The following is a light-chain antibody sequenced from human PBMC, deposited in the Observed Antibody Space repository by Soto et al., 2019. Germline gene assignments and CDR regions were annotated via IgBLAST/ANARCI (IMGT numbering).Light chain of an antibody. Sequence: QSALTQPASVSGSPGQAITISCAGTSSDIGSYDFVSWHQQHPGKAPKLLIYEVSNRPSRVSNRFSGSKSGNTASLTISGLQAEDEADYYCSSYTRSSTSYVFGTGTKVTVL. J-gene: IGLJ1*01. V-gene: IGLV2-14*01. CDR2: EVS. CDR3: SSYTRSSTSYV. CDR1: SSDIGSYDF.